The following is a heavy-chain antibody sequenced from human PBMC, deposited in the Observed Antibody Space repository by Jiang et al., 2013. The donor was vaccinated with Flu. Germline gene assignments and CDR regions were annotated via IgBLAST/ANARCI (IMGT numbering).Heavy chain of an antibody. D-gene: IGHD5-18*01. Sequence: KKPGASVKVSCKVSGYSLTDVSIHWVRQAPGKGLEWMGGFDLEDDDTFYAQRFQDRVTMTADPSTATAYMELSSLRFDDSAVYYCATDAQAGYNFDFWGQGALVTVSS. CDR1: GYSLTDVS. CDR2: FDLEDDDT. CDR3: ATDAQAGYNFDF. J-gene: IGHJ4*02. V-gene: IGHV1-24*01.